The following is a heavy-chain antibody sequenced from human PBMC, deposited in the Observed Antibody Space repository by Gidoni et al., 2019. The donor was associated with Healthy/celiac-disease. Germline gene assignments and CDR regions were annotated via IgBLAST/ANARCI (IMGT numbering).Heavy chain of an antibody. V-gene: IGHV3-11*05. J-gene: IGHJ5*02. Sequence: QVQLVESGGGLVKPGGSLRLSCAASGFTFSDYYMSWIRQAPGKGLELVSYISSSSSYTTYADSVKGRFTISRDNAKNSLYLQMNSLRAEDTAVYYCARGELMVVVVPAARGWFDPWGQGTLVTVSS. D-gene: IGHD2-2*01. CDR3: ARGELMVVVVPAARGWFDP. CDR1: GFTFSDYY. CDR2: ISSSSSYT.